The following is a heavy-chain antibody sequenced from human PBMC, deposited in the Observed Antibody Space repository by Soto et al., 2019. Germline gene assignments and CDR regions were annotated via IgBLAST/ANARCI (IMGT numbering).Heavy chain of an antibody. CDR1: GGSISSYY. V-gene: IGHV4-59*01. CDR3: ARASSGYHEYAFVI. CDR2: IYYRGST. D-gene: IGHD3-22*01. Sequence: QVQLQESGPGLVKPSETLSLTCPVSGGSISSYYWSWFRQPPGKGLEWIGYIYYRGSTNNNPSLKSRVTISLDPAKNQFYLKLSSVTAADTAVYYCARASSGYHEYAFVIWGQGTMVTVSS. J-gene: IGHJ3*02.